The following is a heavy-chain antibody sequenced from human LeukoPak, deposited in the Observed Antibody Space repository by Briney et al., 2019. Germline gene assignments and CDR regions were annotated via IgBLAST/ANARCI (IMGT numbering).Heavy chain of an antibody. CDR1: GYTFTSYG. V-gene: IGHV1-18*01. CDR3: ARDDALVATGSFDY. D-gene: IGHD5-12*01. CDR2: INAYNGSS. J-gene: IGHJ4*02. Sequence: SVTVSCQDTGYTFTSYGINWVRQPPGQEVAWVGWINAYNGSSNYAQKLQGRVTMTTDTSTSTAYMELGSLRSDDTAVYYCARDDALVATGSFDYWGQGTLVTVSS.